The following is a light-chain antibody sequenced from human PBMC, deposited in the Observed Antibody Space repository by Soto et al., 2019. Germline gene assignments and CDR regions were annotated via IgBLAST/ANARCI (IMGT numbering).Light chain of an antibody. CDR2: GAS. CDR3: QYYNNWPTWT. CDR1: QSVFTY. Sequence: EVVLTQSPATLSLTPGERATLSCRASQSVFTYLAWYQQKPGQAPRLLIYGASTRATAVPARFSGSGSGTEFTLTISSLQSEDFAVYYCQYYNNWPTWTFGQGTKVDIK. J-gene: IGKJ1*01. V-gene: IGKV3-15*01.